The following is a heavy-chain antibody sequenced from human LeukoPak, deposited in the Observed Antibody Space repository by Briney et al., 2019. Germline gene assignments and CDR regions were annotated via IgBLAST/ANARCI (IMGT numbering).Heavy chain of an antibody. CDR3: AKTSGYHGTTYYFDY. CDR1: GFTFSSYA. CDR2: ICGGGGST. Sequence: PGGALRLSCAASGFTFSSYAMSSVRQAPGEGLEWGSAICGGGGSTYYVDSVKGRFTISGDNSKNTLYLQMNSLRADDTAVYYCAKTSGYHGTTYYFDYWGQGTLVTVSS. D-gene: IGHD5-12*01. J-gene: IGHJ4*02. V-gene: IGHV3-23*01.